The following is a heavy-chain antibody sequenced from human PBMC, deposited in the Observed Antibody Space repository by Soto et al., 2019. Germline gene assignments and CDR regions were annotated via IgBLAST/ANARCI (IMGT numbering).Heavy chain of an antibody. CDR1: GGSISSGDYY. D-gene: IGHD3-10*01. Sequence: SETLSLTCTVSGGSISSGDYYWSWIRQPPGKGLEWIGYIYYSGSTYYNPSLKSRVTISVDTSKNQFSLKLSSVTAADTAVYYCARESGYYGSGSYYNGNDYFDYWGQGTLVTVSS. CDR2: IYYSGST. J-gene: IGHJ4*02. V-gene: IGHV4-30-4*01. CDR3: ARESGYYGSGSYYNGNDYFDY.